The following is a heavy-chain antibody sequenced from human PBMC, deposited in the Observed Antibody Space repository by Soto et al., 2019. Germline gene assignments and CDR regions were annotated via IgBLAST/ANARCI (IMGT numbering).Heavy chain of an antibody. J-gene: IGHJ4*02. V-gene: IGHV1-69*13. CDR3: ARVFNSPGYYTPFDY. D-gene: IGHD3-3*01. CDR2: IIPIFGTA. Sequence: EASVKVSCKASGYSFTSFDIHWVRQAPRQGLEWMGGIIPIFGTANYAQKFQGRVTITADESTSTAYMELSSLRSEDTAVYYCARVFNSPGYYTPFDYWGQGTLVTVSS. CDR1: GYSFTSFD.